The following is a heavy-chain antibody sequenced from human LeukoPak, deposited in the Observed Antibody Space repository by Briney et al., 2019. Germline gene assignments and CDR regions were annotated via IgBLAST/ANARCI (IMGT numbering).Heavy chain of an antibody. CDR3: ARHKHAKAVAGTFYYGMDV. Sequence: SQTLSLTCTVSGGSISSGGYSWSWISQHPGKGLEWIAYIYYSGSTNYNPSLKSRVTISVDTSKNQFSLKLSSVTAADTAVYYCARHKHAKAVAGTFYYGMDVWGQGTTVTVSS. V-gene: IGHV4-31*03. CDR2: IYYSGST. J-gene: IGHJ6*02. D-gene: IGHD6-19*01. CDR1: GGSISSGGYS.